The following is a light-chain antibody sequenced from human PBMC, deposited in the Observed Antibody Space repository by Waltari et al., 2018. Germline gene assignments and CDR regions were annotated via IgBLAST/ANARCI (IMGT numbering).Light chain of an antibody. CDR3: CSYAGSYTLGV. CDR1: SSDVGGYNH. CDR2: DVT. Sequence: QSALTQPRSVSGSPGQSVTISCPGTSSDVGGYNHVSWYQQHPGKAPKLMIYDVTRRPSGVPDRFSGSKSGNTASLTISGLQAEDEADYYCCSYAGSYTLGVFGGGTKLTVL. V-gene: IGLV2-11*01. J-gene: IGLJ2*01.